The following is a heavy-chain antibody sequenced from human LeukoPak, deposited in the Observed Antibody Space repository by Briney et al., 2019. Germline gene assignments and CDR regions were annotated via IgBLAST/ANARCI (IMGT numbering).Heavy chain of an antibody. Sequence: GGSLRLSCAASGFTFSSYGMHWVRQAPGKGLEWVAVISYDGSNKYYADSVKGRFTISRDNSKNTLYLQMNSLRAEGTAVYYCAKGGDGYNFNYFDYWGQGTLVTVSS. CDR2: ISYDGSNK. CDR3: AKGGDGYNFNYFDY. J-gene: IGHJ4*02. CDR1: GFTFSSYG. V-gene: IGHV3-30*18. D-gene: IGHD5-24*01.